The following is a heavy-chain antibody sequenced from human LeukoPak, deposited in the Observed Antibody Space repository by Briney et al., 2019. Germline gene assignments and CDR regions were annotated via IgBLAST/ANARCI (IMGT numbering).Heavy chain of an antibody. D-gene: IGHD3-22*01. CDR2: ISGSGGST. CDR1: GFTFSSYA. V-gene: IGHV3-23*01. CDR3: ATLGVGVYYYDSSGSLDY. Sequence: GGSLRLSCAASGFTFSSYAMSWVRQAPGKGLEWVSAISGSGGSTYYADSVKGRFTISRDNSKNTLSLQMNSLRAEDTAVYYCATLGVGVYYYDSSGSLDYWGQGTLVTVSS. J-gene: IGHJ4*02.